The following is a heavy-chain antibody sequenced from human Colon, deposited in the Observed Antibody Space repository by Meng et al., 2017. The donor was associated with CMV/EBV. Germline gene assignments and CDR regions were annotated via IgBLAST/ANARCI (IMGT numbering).Heavy chain of an antibody. Sequence: GGSLRLSCAASGFTLSSYWMTWVRQAPGKGLEWVANIKQDGSETSYVDSVKGRFTISRDNAKNSLYLQMSGLRADDTAIYYCARDRCGTNGCHNDADIWGQGTMVTVSS. V-gene: IGHV3-7*03. D-gene: IGHD2-8*01. CDR1: GFTLSSYW. J-gene: IGHJ3*02. CDR2: IKQDGSET. CDR3: ARDRCGTNGCHNDADI.